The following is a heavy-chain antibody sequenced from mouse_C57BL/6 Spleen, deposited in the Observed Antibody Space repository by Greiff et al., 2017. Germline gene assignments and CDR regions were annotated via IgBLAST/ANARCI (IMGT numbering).Heavy chain of an antibody. Sequence: QVQLQQPGAELVKPGASVKMSCKASGYTFTSYWITWVKQRPGQGLEWIGDIYPGSGSTTYNEKFKSKATLTVDTSSSTAYMQLSSLTSEDSAVYYCATRGRAYAMDYWGQGTSVTVSS. CDR1: GYTFTSYW. D-gene: IGHD3-1*01. CDR2: IYPGSGST. CDR3: ATRGRAYAMDY. J-gene: IGHJ4*01. V-gene: IGHV1-55*01.